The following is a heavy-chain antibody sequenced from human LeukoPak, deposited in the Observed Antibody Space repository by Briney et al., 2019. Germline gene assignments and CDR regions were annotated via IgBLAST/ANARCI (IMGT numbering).Heavy chain of an antibody. D-gene: IGHD3-22*01. CDR2: INSDGSST. V-gene: IGHV3-74*01. CDR3: ARGYYDSSGYSPDY. CDR1: GFTFSSYW. J-gene: IGHJ4*02. Sequence: GGSLRLSCAASGFTFSSYWMHWVRQAPGKGLVWASRINSDGSSTSYADSVKGRFTISRDNAKNTLYLQMNSLRAEDTAVYYCARGYYDSSGYSPDYWGQGSLVTVSS.